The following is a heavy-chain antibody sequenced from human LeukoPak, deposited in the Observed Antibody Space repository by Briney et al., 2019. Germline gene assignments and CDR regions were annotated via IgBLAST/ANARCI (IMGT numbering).Heavy chain of an antibody. CDR3: ASLGDGRIFDI. CDR1: GDSVSRANYY. CDR2: IYYSGSA. Sequence: SETLSLTCTVSGDSVSRANYYWGCVRQPPGKGLEWIGSIYYSGSAFYNPSLKSRVTISVDTSKNQFSQNLRSVTAADAAIYCWASLGDGRIFDIWGQGALVTVSS. V-gene: IGHV4-39*07. D-gene: IGHD1-26*01. J-gene: IGHJ4*02.